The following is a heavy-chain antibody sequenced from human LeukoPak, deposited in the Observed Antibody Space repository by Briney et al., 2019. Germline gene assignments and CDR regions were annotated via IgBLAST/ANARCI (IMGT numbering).Heavy chain of an antibody. J-gene: IGHJ3*02. Sequence: PSETLSLTCTVSGGSISSSSSYWGWIRQPPGKGLEWIGSIYYSGSTYYNPSLKSRVTISVDTSKNQFSLKLSSVTAAATAVYSCARDSSYAFDIWGQGTMVTVSS. CDR2: IYYSGST. CDR1: GGSISSSSSY. CDR3: ARDSSYAFDI. V-gene: IGHV4-39*07.